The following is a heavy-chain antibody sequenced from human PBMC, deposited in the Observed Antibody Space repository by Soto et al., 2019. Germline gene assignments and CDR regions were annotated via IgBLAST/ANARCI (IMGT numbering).Heavy chain of an antibody. CDR1: GGTISSSIYY. CDR2: IYYGGRT. CDR3: APPRAGDYRYYYNGRGV. Sequence: PSVTRSLTCTVSGGTISSSIYYWGWIRQPPGKGLEGPRSIYYGGRTYYNASRKSRLTISVDTSTSPFSMMLSSLTVAEAAAYSAAPPRAGDYRYYYNGRGVSGQGSTVTAAS. D-gene: IGHD3-16*01. V-gene: IGHV4-39*01. J-gene: IGHJ6*02.